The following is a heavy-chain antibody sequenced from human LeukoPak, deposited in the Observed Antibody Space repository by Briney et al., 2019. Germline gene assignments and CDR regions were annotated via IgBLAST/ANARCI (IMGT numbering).Heavy chain of an antibody. CDR3: ARARITMVRGVILGYYYYGMDV. V-gene: IGHV1-18*01. CDR1: GYTFTSYG. J-gene: IGHJ6*02. Sequence: ASVKVSFKASGYTFTSYGISWGRQPPGQGLEGMGLISAYKGNTNYAQKLQGRVTMTTDTSTSTAYMELRSLRSDDTDVYYCARARITMVRGVILGYYYYGMDVWGQGTTVTVSS. CDR2: ISAYKGNT. D-gene: IGHD3-10*01.